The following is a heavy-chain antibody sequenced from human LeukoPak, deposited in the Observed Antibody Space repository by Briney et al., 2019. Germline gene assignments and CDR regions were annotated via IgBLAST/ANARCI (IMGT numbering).Heavy chain of an antibody. Sequence: SETLSLTCTVSGGSISSYYWSWIRQPPGKGLEWIGNIYYRGGTNYNPSLKSRLTISVDTSKNQFSLKLSSVTAADTAVYFCARTHDYGGNTDFDYWGQGILVTVSS. V-gene: IGHV4-59*01. CDR2: IYYRGGT. D-gene: IGHD4-23*01. J-gene: IGHJ4*02. CDR3: ARTHDYGGNTDFDY. CDR1: GGSISSYY.